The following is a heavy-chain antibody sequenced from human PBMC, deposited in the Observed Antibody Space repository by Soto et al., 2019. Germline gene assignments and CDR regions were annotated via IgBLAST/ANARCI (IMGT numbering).Heavy chain of an antibody. CDR1: GYTFTSYA. V-gene: IGHV1-3*01. Sequence: QVQLVQSGAAVKKPGASVKVSCKASGYTFTSYAMPWVRQPPGQRREWMGWINAGNDNKKYSQKLQGRVTITRDTSASTAYMELSSLRSEDRAVYYCARVVAGTLGYGWFDPWGQGTLVTVSS. CDR2: INAGNDNK. CDR3: ARVVAGTLGYGWFDP. J-gene: IGHJ5*02. D-gene: IGHD6-19*01.